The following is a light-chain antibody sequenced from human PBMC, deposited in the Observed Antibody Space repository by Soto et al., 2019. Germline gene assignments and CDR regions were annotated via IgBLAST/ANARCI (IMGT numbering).Light chain of an antibody. Sequence: DIVMTQSPDSLAVSLGERATINCKSSQSVLYSSNNKNYLAWYQQKPGQPPKLLIYWASTRESGVPDRFSGSGSGTDFTPTISSLQAEDVAVYYCQQYYRTPLTFGGGTKVEIK. V-gene: IGKV4-1*01. CDR2: WAS. J-gene: IGKJ4*01. CDR1: QSVLYSSNNKNY. CDR3: QQYYRTPLT.